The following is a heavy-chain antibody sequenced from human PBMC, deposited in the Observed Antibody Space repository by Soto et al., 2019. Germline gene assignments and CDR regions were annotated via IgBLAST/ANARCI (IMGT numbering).Heavy chain of an antibody. Sequence: ASVQVSCKASGYPFTDFYLHWVRQAPGQGLEWIGWLNPNSGGTYYAQKFQGWVTMTRDTSINTAYLELSRLTSDATAVYYCARDLRQLTHSYGIDVWGQGTTVTVSS. J-gene: IGHJ6*02. CDR2: LNPNSGGT. CDR3: ARDLRQLTHSYGIDV. CDR1: GYPFTDFY. V-gene: IGHV1-2*04.